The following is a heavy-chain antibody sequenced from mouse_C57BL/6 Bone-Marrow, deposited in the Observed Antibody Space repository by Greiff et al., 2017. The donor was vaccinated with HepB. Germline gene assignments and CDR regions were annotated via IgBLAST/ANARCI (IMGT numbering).Heavy chain of an antibody. D-gene: IGHD1-1*01. CDR1: GYSITSDY. V-gene: IGHV3-8*01. CDR2: ISYSGST. CDR3: ARYIITTVVADWYFDV. J-gene: IGHJ1*03. Sequence: EVQLQESGPGLAKPSQTLSLTCSVTGYSITSDYWNWIRKFPGNKLEYMGYISYSGSTYYNPSLKSRISITRDTSKNQYYLQLNSVTTEDTATYYCARYIITTVVADWYFDVWGTWTTVTVSS.